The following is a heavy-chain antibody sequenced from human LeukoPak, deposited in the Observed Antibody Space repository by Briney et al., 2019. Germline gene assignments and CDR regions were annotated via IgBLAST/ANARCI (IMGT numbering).Heavy chain of an antibody. CDR1: GGSISSGGYY. D-gene: IGHD1-26*01. J-gene: IGHJ4*02. CDR3: ARGRGSYPYYFDY. CDR2: IYHSGST. Sequence: SQTLSLTCTVSGGSISSGGYYWSWIRQPPGKGLEWIGYIYHSGSTYYNPSLKSRVTISVDTSKNQFSLKLSSVTAADTAVYYCARGRGSYPYYFDYWGQGTLVTVSS. V-gene: IGHV4-30-2*01.